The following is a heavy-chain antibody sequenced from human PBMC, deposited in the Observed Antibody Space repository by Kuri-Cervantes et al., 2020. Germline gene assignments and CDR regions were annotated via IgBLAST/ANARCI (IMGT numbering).Heavy chain of an antibody. CDR2: ISSSSSTI. CDR1: GFTFSSYS. CDR3: TRGARGYGGDSDY. V-gene: IGHV3-48*01. Sequence: GESLKISCAASGFTFSSYSMNWVRQAPGKGLEWVSYISSSSSTIYYADSVMGRFTISRDNAKNSLFLQMSSLRADDTALYYCTRGARGYGGDSDYWGQGTLVTVSS. J-gene: IGHJ4*02. D-gene: IGHD4-23*01.